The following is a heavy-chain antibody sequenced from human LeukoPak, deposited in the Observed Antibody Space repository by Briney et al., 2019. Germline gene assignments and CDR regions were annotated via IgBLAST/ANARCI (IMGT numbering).Heavy chain of an antibody. J-gene: IGHJ5*02. CDR2: IYHSGST. V-gene: IGHV4-4*02. CDR3: ARHGQYNWFDP. Sequence: PSETLSLTCAVSGVSISSGHWWSWVRQPPGKGLEWIGEIYHSGSTNYNPSLKSRVTISVDTSKNQFSLKLSSVTAADTAVYYCARHGQYNWFDPWGQGTLVTVSS. CDR1: GVSISSGHW. D-gene: IGHD2/OR15-2a*01.